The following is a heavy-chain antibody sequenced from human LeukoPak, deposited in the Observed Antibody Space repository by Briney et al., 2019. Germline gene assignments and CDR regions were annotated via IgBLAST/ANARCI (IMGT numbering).Heavy chain of an antibody. CDR3: ARDRRGWTTENFDY. J-gene: IGHJ4*02. CDR1: GYTFTTYC. CDR2: INPSGGST. D-gene: IGHD3/OR15-3a*01. Sequence: ASVKVSCKASGYTFTTYCMHWVRQAPGQGLEWMGIINPSGGSTSYAQKFQGRVTMTRDMSTSTVYMELSSLRSEDTAVYYCARDRRGWTTENFDYWGQGTLVTVSS. V-gene: IGHV1-46*01.